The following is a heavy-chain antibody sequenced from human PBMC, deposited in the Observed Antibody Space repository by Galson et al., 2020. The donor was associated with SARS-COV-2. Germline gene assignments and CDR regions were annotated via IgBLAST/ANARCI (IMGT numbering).Heavy chain of an antibody. J-gene: IGHJ6*02. CDR1: GFTFSSYD. CDR3: ARARSDLSYYYYYGMDV. D-gene: IGHD3-10*01. V-gene: IGHV3-30*04. CDR2: ISYDGSNK. Sequence: GGSLRLSCAASGFTFSSYDMHWVRQAPGKGLEWVAVISYDGSNKYYADSVKGRFTISRDNSKNTLYLQMNSLRAEDTAVYYCARARSDLSYYYYYGMDVWGQGTTVTVSS.